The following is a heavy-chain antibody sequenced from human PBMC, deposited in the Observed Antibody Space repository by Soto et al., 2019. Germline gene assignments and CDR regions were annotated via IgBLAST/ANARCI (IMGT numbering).Heavy chain of an antibody. CDR1: GFTFSSYA. CDR3: AKKGGGSGLEFLIDY. J-gene: IGHJ4*02. Sequence: EVQLLESGGGLVQPGGSLRLSCAASGFTFSSYAMSWVRQAPGKGLEWVSAISGSGGSTYYADSVKGRFTISRDNSKNTLYLKMNSLRAEETAIYYWAKKGGGSGLEFLIDYWGQGTLVTVSS. V-gene: IGHV3-23*01. D-gene: IGHD6-19*01. CDR2: ISGSGGST.